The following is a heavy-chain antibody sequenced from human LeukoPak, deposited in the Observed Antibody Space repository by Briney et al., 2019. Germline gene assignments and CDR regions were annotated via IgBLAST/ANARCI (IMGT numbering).Heavy chain of an antibody. CDR1: GFTFSSYW. D-gene: IGHD6-13*01. CDR2: IKQDGSEK. J-gene: IGHJ4*02. V-gene: IGHV3-7*01. Sequence: GGSLRLSCAASGFTFSSYWMSWVRQAPGKGLEWVANIKQDGSEKYYVDSVKGRFTISRDNAKNSLYLQMNSLRAEGTAVYYCARVRTAGTGGNVFDYWGQGTLVTVSS. CDR3: ARVRTAGTGGNVFDY.